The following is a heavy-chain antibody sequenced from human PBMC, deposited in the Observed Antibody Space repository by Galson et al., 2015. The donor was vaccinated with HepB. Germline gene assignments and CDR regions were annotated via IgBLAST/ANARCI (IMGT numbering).Heavy chain of an antibody. D-gene: IGHD4-23*01. CDR3: ARHPPLLRWNKFSGYFDY. J-gene: IGHJ4*02. CDR2: INHSGST. CDR1: GGSFSGYY. Sequence: ETLSLSCAVYGGSFSGYYWCWLRPPPGKGLEWIGEINHSGSTNYNPSLKSRVTISVDTSKNQFSLKLSSVTAADTAVYYCARHPPLLRWNKFSGYFDYWGQGTLVTVSS. V-gene: IGHV4-34*01.